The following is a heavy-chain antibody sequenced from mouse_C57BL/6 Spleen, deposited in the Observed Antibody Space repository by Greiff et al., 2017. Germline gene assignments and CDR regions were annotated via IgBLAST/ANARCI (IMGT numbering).Heavy chain of an antibody. Sequence: QVQLQQSGAELVRPGTSVKVSCKASGYAFTNYLIEWVKQRPGQGLEWIGVINPGSGGTNYNEKFKGKATLTADKSSSTAYMQLSSLTSEDSAVYCCAREGTSYGSSYYWYFDVWGTGTTVTVSS. CDR1: GYAFTNYL. CDR3: AREGTSYGSSYYWYFDV. CDR2: INPGSGGT. J-gene: IGHJ1*03. V-gene: IGHV1-54*01. D-gene: IGHD1-1*01.